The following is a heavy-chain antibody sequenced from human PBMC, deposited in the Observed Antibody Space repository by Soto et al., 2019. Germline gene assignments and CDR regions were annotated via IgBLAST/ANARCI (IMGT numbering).Heavy chain of an antibody. D-gene: IGHD3-10*01. CDR3: ARTVLLWFGASGWYFDL. Sequence: QVQLQESGPGLVKPSQTLSLTCTVSGGSISSGGYYWSWIRQHPGKGLEWIGYIYYSGSTYYNPSLKMRVTISVDPSKNQFSLKLSSVTAADTAVYYCARTVLLWFGASGWYFDLWGRGTLVTVSS. V-gene: IGHV4-31*03. J-gene: IGHJ2*01. CDR1: GGSISSGGYY. CDR2: IYYSGST.